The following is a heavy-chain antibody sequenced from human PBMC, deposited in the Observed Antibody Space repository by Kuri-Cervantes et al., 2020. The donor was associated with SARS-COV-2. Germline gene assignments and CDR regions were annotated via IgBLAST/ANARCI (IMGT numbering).Heavy chain of an antibody. D-gene: IGHD6-13*01. CDR1: GDSVSSNSAA. Sequence: SQTLSLTCSISGDSVSSNSAAWNWIRQSPSRGLEWPGRTFYRSKWYNDYAVSVKSRITINPDTSKNQFYLQLNSVTPEDTAVYYCARDRDLAGGMDVWGQGTTVTVSS. J-gene: IGHJ6*02. CDR2: TFYRSKWYN. V-gene: IGHV6-1*01. CDR3: ARDRDLAGGMDV.